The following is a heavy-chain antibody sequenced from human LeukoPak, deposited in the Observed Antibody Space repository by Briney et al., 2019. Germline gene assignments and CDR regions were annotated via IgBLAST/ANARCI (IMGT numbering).Heavy chain of an antibody. V-gene: IGHV3-48*01. D-gene: IGHD1-1*01. CDR2: ISSSSTI. Sequence: PGGSLRLSCAASGFTFTTYSMNWVRQAPGKGLEWVSYISSSSTIYYADSVKGRFTISRDNAKNSLYLQMNNLGAEDTAVYYCASGPGGAWDYYMDVWGKGTTVAVSS. J-gene: IGHJ6*03. CDR1: GFTFTTYS. CDR3: ASGPGGAWDYYMDV.